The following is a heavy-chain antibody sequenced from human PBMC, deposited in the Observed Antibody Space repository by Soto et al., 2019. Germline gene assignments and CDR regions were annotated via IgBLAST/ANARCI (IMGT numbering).Heavy chain of an antibody. CDR3: TTQYYYDSSGSLLN. J-gene: IGHJ4*02. CDR1: GFTFSNAW. V-gene: IGHV3-15*01. CDR2: IKSKTDGGTT. Sequence: GGSMRLSCAVSGFTFSNAWVTWVRQAPGKGLEWVGRIKSKTDGGTTDYAAPVKGRFTISGDDSKNTLYLQMNSLKTEDTAVYYCTTQYYYDSSGSLLNWGQGTLVTVSS. D-gene: IGHD3-22*01.